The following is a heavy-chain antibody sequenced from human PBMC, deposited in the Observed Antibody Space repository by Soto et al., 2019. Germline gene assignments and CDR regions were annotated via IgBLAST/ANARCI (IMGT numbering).Heavy chain of an antibody. V-gene: IGHV4-39*01. CDR3: ARHKSGSDWLDP. CDR1: GGSISDISYC. CDR2: MFYSGAT. J-gene: IGHJ5*02. D-gene: IGHD2-15*01. Sequence: SSETLSLTCTVSGGSISDISYCWGWIRQPPGKGLQWIGCMFYSGATYYNPPLKNRVTLSVDTSNNEFSLKLVSVTAPDTAVYYCARHKSGSDWLDPWGQGTLVTVSS.